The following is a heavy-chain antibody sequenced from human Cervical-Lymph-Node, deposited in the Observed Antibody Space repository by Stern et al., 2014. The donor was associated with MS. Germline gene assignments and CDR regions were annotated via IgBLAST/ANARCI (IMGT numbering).Heavy chain of an antibody. D-gene: IGHD3-3*01. J-gene: IGHJ4*02. Sequence: QVQLVQSGSELRKPGASVQVSCKASGYTFTKYALNWVRQAPGQGLEWMGWISTNTGHPTYAQGFTGRFVFSLDTSVNTTYLQITGLKAEDTAVYYCARNQDFWSGPLDYWGQGTLVTVSS. V-gene: IGHV7-4-1*02. CDR1: GYTFTKYA. CDR3: ARNQDFWSGPLDY. CDR2: ISTNTGHP.